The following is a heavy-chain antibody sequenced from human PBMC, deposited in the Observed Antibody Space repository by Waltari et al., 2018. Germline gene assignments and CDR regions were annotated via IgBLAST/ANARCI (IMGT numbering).Heavy chain of an antibody. D-gene: IGHD5-12*01. CDR1: GGSLSSYY. Sequence: QLQLQASGPGLVKPSETLSLTCTVSGGSLSSYYWSWIRQPPGKGREWIGYLYYSGSTNYNPSLKSRVTISVDTSKNQFSLKLHSVTAADTAVYYCARGGYSGYDGWFDPWGQGTLVTVSS. CDR3: ARGGYSGYDGWFDP. V-gene: IGHV4-59*01. CDR2: LYYSGST. J-gene: IGHJ5*02.